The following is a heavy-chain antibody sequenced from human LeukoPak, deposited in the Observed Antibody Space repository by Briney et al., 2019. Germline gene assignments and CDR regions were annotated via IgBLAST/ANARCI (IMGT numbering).Heavy chain of an antibody. CDR2: IIPIFGTA. CDR1: GGTFSSYA. D-gene: IGHD2-2*01. V-gene: IGHV1-69*06. CDR3: ASGHEGYQLLLFDY. J-gene: IGHJ4*02. Sequence: SVKVSCKASGGTFSSYAISWVRQAPGQGVEWMGGIIPIFGTANYAQKFQGRVTITADKSTSTAYMELSSLRSEDTAVYYCASGHEGYQLLLFDYWGQGTLVTVSS.